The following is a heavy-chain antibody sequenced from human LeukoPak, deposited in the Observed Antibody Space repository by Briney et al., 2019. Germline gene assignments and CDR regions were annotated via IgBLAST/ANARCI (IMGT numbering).Heavy chain of an antibody. Sequence: PSQTLSLTCTVSGGSISSGSYYWSWIRQPAGKGLEWIGRIYTSGSTNYNPSLKSRVTISVGTSKNQFSLKLSSVTAADTAVYYCARGTGISYYDSSGYYQDDAFDIWGQGTMVTVSS. D-gene: IGHD3-22*01. CDR3: ARGTGISYYDSSGYYQDDAFDI. CDR1: GGSISSGSYY. V-gene: IGHV4-61*02. CDR2: IYTSGST. J-gene: IGHJ3*02.